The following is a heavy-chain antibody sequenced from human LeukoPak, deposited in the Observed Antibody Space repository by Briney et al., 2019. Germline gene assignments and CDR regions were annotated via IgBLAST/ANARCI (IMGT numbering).Heavy chain of an antibody. D-gene: IGHD1-7*01. CDR2: INPNSGGT. CDR1: GYTFTGYY. Sequence: ASVKVSCKASGYTFTGYYMHWVRQAPGQGLEWMGWINPNSGGTNYAQKFQGRVTMTRDTSISTAYMELSRLRSDDTAVYYCSRDALNYRLYYDMNVWGKGTTVTVSS. J-gene: IGHJ6*03. CDR3: SRDALNYRLYYDMNV. V-gene: IGHV1-2*02.